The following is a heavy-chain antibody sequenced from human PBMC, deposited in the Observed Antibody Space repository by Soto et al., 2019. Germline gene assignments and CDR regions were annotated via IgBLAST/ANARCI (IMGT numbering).Heavy chain of an antibody. CDR2: ISYDGSNK. CDR3: AFDSGQLRSGHAFDI. Sequence: QVQLVESGGGVVQPGRSLRLSCAASGFTFSSYGMHWVRQAPGKGLEWVAVISYDGSNKYYADSVKGRFTISRDNSKNTLYLQMNSLRAEDTAVYYCAFDSGQLRSGHAFDIWGQGTMVTVSS. V-gene: IGHV3-30*03. CDR1: GFTFSSYG. D-gene: IGHD5-12*01. J-gene: IGHJ3*02.